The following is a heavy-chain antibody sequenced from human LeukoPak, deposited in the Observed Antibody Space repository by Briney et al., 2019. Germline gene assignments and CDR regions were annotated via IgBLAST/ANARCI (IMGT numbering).Heavy chain of an antibody. D-gene: IGHD3-22*01. Sequence: GASVKVSCKASGGTFSSYAISWVRQAPGQGLEWMGRIIPILGIANYAQKFQGRVTITADKSTSTAYMELSSLRSEDTAVYYSASYYDSSGYRTRPLDYWGQGTLVTVSS. J-gene: IGHJ4*02. V-gene: IGHV1-69*04. CDR1: GGTFSSYA. CDR3: ASYYDSSGYRTRPLDY. CDR2: IIPILGIA.